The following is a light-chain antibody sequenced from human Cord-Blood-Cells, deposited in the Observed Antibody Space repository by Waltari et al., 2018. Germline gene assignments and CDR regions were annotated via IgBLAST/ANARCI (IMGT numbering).Light chain of an antibody. CDR2: DAS. CDR3: QQYNSYSGT. Sequence: IKMPQSPSTLSASVGDRVTITCRASQSISTWLAWYHQKPGKAPNRLIYDASSLVRGVPSMFSGSGYGTEFTLTISSLQPDDFATYYCQQYNSYSGTFGQGTKVEIK. V-gene: IGKV1-5*01. J-gene: IGKJ1*01. CDR1: QSISTW.